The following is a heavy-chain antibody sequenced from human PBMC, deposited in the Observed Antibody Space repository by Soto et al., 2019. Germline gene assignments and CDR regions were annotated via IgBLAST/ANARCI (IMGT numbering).Heavy chain of an antibody. V-gene: IGHV1-69*13. J-gene: IGHJ4*02. D-gene: IGHD1-26*01. Sequence: SVKVSCKASGGAFSSYAISWVRQAPGQGLEWMGGIIPIFGTANYAQKFQGRVTITADESTSTAYMELSSLRSEDTAVYYCARTRIVGATEGPYYFDYWGQGTLVTVSS. CDR2: IIPIFGTA. CDR3: ARTRIVGATEGPYYFDY. CDR1: GGAFSSYA.